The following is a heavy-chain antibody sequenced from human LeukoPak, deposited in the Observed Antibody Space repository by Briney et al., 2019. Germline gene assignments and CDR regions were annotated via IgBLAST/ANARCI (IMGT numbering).Heavy chain of an antibody. CDR3: AKAHSIDTSGSIDY. J-gene: IGHJ4*02. CDR2: ISWNSGTI. Sequence: GGSLRLSCAASGFSFDDYTMHWVRQAPGRGLEWVSGISWNSGTINYADSVKGRFTISRGNAKNSLYLQMNSLRAEDTALYYCAKAHSIDTSGSIDYWGQGTLVTVSS. D-gene: IGHD3-22*01. CDR1: GFSFDDYT. V-gene: IGHV3-9*01.